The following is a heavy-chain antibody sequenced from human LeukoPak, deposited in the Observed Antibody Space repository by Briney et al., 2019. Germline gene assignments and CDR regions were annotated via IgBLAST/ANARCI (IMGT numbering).Heavy chain of an antibody. V-gene: IGHV3-7*03. D-gene: IGHD1-26*01. CDR3: ARDRLPDVVGATSYYYMDV. CDR2: VNQGGTEK. J-gene: IGHJ6*03. Sequence: GGSLRLSCAASRFTFSSYWMSWVRQAPGKGLEWVANVNQGGTEKYYVDSVKGRFTISRDNAENSLYLQMNSLRSEDTAVYYCARDRLPDVVGATSYYYMDVWGKGTTVTVSS. CDR1: RFTFSSYW.